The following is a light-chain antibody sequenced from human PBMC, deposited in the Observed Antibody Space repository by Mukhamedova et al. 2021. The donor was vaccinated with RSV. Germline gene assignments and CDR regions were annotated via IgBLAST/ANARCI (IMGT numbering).Light chain of an antibody. CDR2: AVS. J-gene: IGKJ2*01. CDR3: QETHSTSMYT. V-gene: IGKV1-39*01. Sequence: GEDPRPLIYAVSTLHTGAPSRFSGAGSGSEFALTITDLQPEDVATYYCQETHSTSMYTFGQGTKLQI.